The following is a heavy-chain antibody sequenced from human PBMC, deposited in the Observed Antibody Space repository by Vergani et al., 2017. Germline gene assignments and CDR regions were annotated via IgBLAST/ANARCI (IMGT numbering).Heavy chain of an antibody. CDR3: ARARCIETCYMSNWIDS. CDR1: GFSFNSYW. Sequence: DVHLAESGGGFFQPGGSLRLSCSASGFSFNSYWMHWVRQVPGKGLLWVSRIKSDGSITAYADSVKGRFTISRDNAQNTLYLQMNSLRVEDTGVYYCARARCIETCYMSNWIDSWGQGTLVTVSS. V-gene: IGHV3-74*03. CDR2: IKSDGSIT. J-gene: IGHJ5*01. D-gene: IGHD3-9*01.